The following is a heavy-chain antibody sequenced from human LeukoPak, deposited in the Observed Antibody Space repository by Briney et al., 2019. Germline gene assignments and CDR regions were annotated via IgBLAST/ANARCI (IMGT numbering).Heavy chain of an antibody. CDR3: ARAAVVPAANDFQH. V-gene: IGHV4-34*01. Sequence: SETLSLTYAVYGGSFSGYYWSWIRQPPGKGLEWIGEINHSGSTNYNPSLKSRVTISVDTSKNQFSLKLSSVTAADTAVYYCARAAVVPAANDFQHWGQGTLVTVSS. D-gene: IGHD2-2*01. CDR1: GGSFSGYY. J-gene: IGHJ1*01. CDR2: INHSGST.